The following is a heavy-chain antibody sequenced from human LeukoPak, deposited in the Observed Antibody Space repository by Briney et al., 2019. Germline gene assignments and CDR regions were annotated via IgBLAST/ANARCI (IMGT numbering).Heavy chain of an antibody. CDR2: INHSGST. Sequence: SETLSLTCAVYGGSFSGYYWSWIRQPPGKGLEWIGEINHSGSTNYNPSLKSRVTISVDTSKNQFSLKLSSVTAADTAVYYCARGSHYYGSGSYCRMPFGLDYWGQGTLVTVSS. CDR1: GGSFSGYY. CDR3: ARGSHYYGSGSYCRMPFGLDY. V-gene: IGHV4-34*01. D-gene: IGHD3-10*01. J-gene: IGHJ4*02.